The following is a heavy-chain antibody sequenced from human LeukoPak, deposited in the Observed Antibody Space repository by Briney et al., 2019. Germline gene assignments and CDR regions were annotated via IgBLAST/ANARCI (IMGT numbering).Heavy chain of an antibody. Sequence: ASVKVSCKASGYTFTSYYMHWVRQAPGQGLEWMGIINPSGGSTSYAQKFQGRVTMTRGTSTSTVYIELSSVRSEDTAVYYCARAPVAGYNWFDPWGQGTLVTVSS. D-gene: IGHD6-19*01. CDR1: GYTFTSYY. J-gene: IGHJ5*02. CDR2: INPSGGST. V-gene: IGHV1-46*01. CDR3: ARAPVAGYNWFDP.